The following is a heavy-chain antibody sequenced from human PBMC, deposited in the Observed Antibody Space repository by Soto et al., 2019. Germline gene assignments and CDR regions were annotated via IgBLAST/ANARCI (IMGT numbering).Heavy chain of an antibody. CDR1: GFTFSSYA. CDR2: ISGSGGTT. CDR3: AKGNDFKYYYYMAV. Sequence: GGSLRLSCAASGFTFSSYAMSWVRQAPGKGLEWVSAISGSGGTTYYADSVKGRFTISRDNSKNTLYLQMNSLRAEDTAVYYCAKGNDFKYYYYMAVWGKGTTVTVSS. V-gene: IGHV3-23*01. D-gene: IGHD1-1*01. J-gene: IGHJ6*03.